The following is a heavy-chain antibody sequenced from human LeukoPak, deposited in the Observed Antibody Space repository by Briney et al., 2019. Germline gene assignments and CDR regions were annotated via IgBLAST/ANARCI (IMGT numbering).Heavy chain of an antibody. CDR2: VSDSGGST. D-gene: IGHD2-2*01. Sequence: PGGSLRLSCEASGLTFSSYMMTWVRQAPGKGLEWVSSVSDSGGSTFYADSVKGRFTISRDNSKNTLYLQMNSLRVEDTAVYFCATCSSSCSLSGMGYWGQGTLVTVSS. J-gene: IGHJ4*02. CDR3: ATCSSSCSLSGMGY. V-gene: IGHV3-23*01. CDR1: GLTFSSYM.